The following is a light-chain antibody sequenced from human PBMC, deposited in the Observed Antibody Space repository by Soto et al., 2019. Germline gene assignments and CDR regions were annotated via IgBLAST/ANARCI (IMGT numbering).Light chain of an antibody. CDR2: GAS. CDR1: QSVSSSY. Sequence: EIVLTQSPGTMSLSPGERATLSCRASQSVSSSYLAWYQQKPGQAPRLLIYGASSRATGIPDRFSGSGSGTDFTITISILEPEDFAVYYCQQYGSSPETFGQGTKLEIK. CDR3: QQYGSSPET. V-gene: IGKV3-20*01. J-gene: IGKJ2*01.